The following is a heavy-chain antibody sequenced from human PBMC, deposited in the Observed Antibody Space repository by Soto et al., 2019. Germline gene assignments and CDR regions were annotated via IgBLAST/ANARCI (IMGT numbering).Heavy chain of an antibody. CDR2: LSWNGGYI. CDR1: GFSFDDFA. D-gene: IGHD3-22*01. CDR3: VKDRDSFDSSGYFDY. J-gene: IGHJ4*02. Sequence: EVQLVESGGGLEQPGRSLRLSCAASGFSFDDFAMHWVRQAPGKGLEWVSGLSWNGGYIAYADSVKGRFTISRDNAKNSLYLHMSSLRVEDTALYYCVKDRDSFDSSGYFDYWGQGTLVTVSS. V-gene: IGHV3-9*01.